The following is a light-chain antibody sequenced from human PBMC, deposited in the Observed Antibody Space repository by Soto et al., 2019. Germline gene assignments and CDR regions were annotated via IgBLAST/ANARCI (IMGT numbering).Light chain of an antibody. CDR1: QSVTSYY. CDR3: QQYNNWPPWYT. CDR2: GAS. J-gene: IGKJ2*01. Sequence: EIVLTQSPGTLSLSPGERATLSCRASQSVTSYYLAWYQQKPGQAPRLLIYGASRRATDIPDRFSGSGSGTDFTLTISSLEPEDFAVYYCQQYNNWPPWYTFGQGTKLEIK. V-gene: IGKV3-20*01.